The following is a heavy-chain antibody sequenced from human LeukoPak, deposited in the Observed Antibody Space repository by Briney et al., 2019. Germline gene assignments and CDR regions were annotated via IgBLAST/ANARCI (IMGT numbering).Heavy chain of an antibody. V-gene: IGHV4-34*01. J-gene: IGHJ5*02. CDR2: INHSGST. CDR1: GGSFSGYY. CDR3: ARGYSSSWSGNWFDP. Sequence: SETLSLTCAVYGGSFSGYYWSWIRQPPGKGLEWIGEINHSGSTNYNPSLKSRVTISVDTSKNQFSLKLSSVTAADTAVYYCARGYSSSWSGNWFDPWGQGTLVTVSS. D-gene: IGHD6-13*01.